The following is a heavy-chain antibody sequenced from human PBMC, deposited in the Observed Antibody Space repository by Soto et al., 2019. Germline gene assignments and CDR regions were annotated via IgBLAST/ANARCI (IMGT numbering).Heavy chain of an antibody. J-gene: IGHJ4*02. V-gene: IGHV3-74*01. D-gene: IGHD3-3*01. CDR3: ARLPVDTITSLEY. CDR1: GFTFSRYW. CDR2: INSDGSSI. Sequence: EVQLVESGGDLVQPGGFLRLSCATSGFTFSRYWMHWVRQVPGKGLVWVSRINSDGSSISYSDSVKGRFTISRDNAKNTLYLQMNSLRVEDTAVYYCARLPVDTITSLEYWGQGTLVTVSS.